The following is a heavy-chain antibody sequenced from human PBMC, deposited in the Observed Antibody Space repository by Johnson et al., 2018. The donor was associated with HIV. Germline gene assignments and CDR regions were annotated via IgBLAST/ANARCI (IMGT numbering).Heavy chain of an antibody. CDR1: GFNFDDYG. CDR2: INWNGGSR. CDR3: APIAAHHDAFDI. J-gene: IGHJ3*02. Sequence: VQLVESGGGVVRPGGSLRLSCAASGFNFDDYGMRWVRQAPGKGVEWVSGINWNGGSRGYADSVKGRFTLSRDNSKNTLYLQMNSLRAEDTAVYSSAPIAAHHDAFDIWGQGTMVTVSS. V-gene: IGHV3-20*04. D-gene: IGHD6-6*01.